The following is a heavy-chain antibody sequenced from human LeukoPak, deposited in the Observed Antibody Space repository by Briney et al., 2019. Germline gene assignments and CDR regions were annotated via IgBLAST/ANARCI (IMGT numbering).Heavy chain of an antibody. CDR2: FYTSRST. V-gene: IGHV4-61*02. CDR3: ARDNYDFWSGYYSYYYYYYMDV. D-gene: IGHD3-3*01. CDR1: GRSISSGSYY. Sequence: SETLSLTFSVPGRSISSGSYYSSWFRRPAGNGLDWLGRFYTSRSTNYTRSLNSRVTISVDTSKNQFSLKLSSVTAADTAVYYCARDNYDFWSGYYSYYYYYYMDVWGKGTTVTVSS. J-gene: IGHJ6*03.